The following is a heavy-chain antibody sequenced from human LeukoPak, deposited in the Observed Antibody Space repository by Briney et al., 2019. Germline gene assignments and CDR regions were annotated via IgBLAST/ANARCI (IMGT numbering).Heavy chain of an antibody. Sequence: SETLSLTCTVSGGSISSYYWSWIRQPPGKGLEWIGYIYYSGSTNYNPSLKSRVTISVDTSKNQFSLKLSSVTAADTAVYYCARMVGYCSSTSCSSPDYWGQGTLVTVSS. D-gene: IGHD2-2*01. V-gene: IGHV4-59*08. J-gene: IGHJ4*02. CDR3: ARMVGYCSSTSCSSPDY. CDR2: IYYSGST. CDR1: GGSISSYY.